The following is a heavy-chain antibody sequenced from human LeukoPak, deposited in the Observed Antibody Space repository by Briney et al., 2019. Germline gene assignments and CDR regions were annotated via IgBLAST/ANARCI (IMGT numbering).Heavy chain of an antibody. CDR2: IYYSGST. CDR1: GGSISSYY. J-gene: IGHJ4*02. Sequence: SETLSLTCTVSGGSISSYYWSWIRQPPGKGLEWIGDIYYSGSTNYNPSLKSRVTISVDTSKNQFSLKLSSVTAADPAVYYCARAGPYYDILTGYYKGYFDYWGQGTLVTVRS. CDR3: ARAGPYYDILTGYYKGYFDY. V-gene: IGHV4-59*01. D-gene: IGHD3-9*01.